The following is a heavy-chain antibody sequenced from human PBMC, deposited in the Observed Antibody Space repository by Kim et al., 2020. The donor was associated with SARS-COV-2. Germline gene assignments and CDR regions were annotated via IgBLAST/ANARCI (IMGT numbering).Heavy chain of an antibody. CDR3: ARKPNPVDYGDYDRVYYYYYGMDV. Sequence: SETLSLTCAVSGGSISSSNWWSWVRQPPGKGLEWIGEIYHSGSTNYNPSLKSRVTISVDKSKNQFSLKLSSVTAADTAVYYCARKPNPVDYGDYDRVYYYYYGMDVWGQGTTVTVSS. D-gene: IGHD4-17*01. CDR1: GGSISSSNW. CDR2: IYHSGST. J-gene: IGHJ6*02. V-gene: IGHV4-4*02.